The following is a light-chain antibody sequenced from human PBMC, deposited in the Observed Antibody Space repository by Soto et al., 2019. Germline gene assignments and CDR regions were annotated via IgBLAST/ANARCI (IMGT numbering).Light chain of an antibody. CDR2: EVR. J-gene: IGLJ1*01. V-gene: IGLV2-14*01. CDR1: SRDVGAYTF. CDR3: SSYTTSSTPLYV. Sequence: QSALTQPASVSGSPGQSITISCTGTSRDVGAYTFVSWYQQHPGKAPKLIIYEVRNRPSVVSNRFSGSKSGNTASLTISGLQSEDEADYYCSSYTTSSTPLYVFGTGTKVTVL.